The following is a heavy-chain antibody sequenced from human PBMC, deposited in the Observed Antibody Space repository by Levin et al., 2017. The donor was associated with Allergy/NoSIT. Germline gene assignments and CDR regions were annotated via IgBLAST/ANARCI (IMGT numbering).Heavy chain of an antibody. V-gene: IGHV4-39*01. CDR2: IYYSGST. Sequence: SETLSLTCTVSGGSISSSSYYWGWIRQPPGKGLEWIGSIYYSGSTYYNPSLKSRVTISVDTSKNQFSLKLSSVTAADTAVYYCARLDSSGWYAQGYFDYWGQGTLVTVSS. CDR1: GGSISSSSYY. D-gene: IGHD6-19*01. J-gene: IGHJ4*02. CDR3: ARLDSSGWYAQGYFDY.